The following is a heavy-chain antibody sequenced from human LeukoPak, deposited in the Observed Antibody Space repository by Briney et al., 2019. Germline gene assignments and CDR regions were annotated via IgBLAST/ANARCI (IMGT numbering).Heavy chain of an antibody. J-gene: IGHJ4*02. Sequence: PGGSLRLSCEASGFTFSNAWMSWVRQAPGKGLEWVGRIRSKTDGGTTDYAAPVKGRFIISRDDSRNTLYLQMNSLKTEDTALYYCTTWADLYDYWGQGTLVTVSS. CDR1: GFTFSNAW. CDR2: IRSKTDGGTT. V-gene: IGHV3-15*01. CDR3: TTWADLYDY. D-gene: IGHD1-26*01.